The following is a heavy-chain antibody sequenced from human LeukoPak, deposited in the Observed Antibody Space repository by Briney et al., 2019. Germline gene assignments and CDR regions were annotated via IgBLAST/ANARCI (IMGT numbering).Heavy chain of an antibody. CDR2: IYYSGST. V-gene: IGHV4-59*11. CDR3: ARDDCTNGVCYLDY. CDR1: GGSISSHY. J-gene: IGHJ4*02. Sequence: PSETLSLTCTVSGGSISSHYWSWIRQPPGQGLEWIGYIYYSGSTNYNPSLKSRVTISVDTSKNQFSLKLSSVTAADTAVYYCARDDCTNGVCYLDYWGQGTLVTVSS. D-gene: IGHD2-8*01.